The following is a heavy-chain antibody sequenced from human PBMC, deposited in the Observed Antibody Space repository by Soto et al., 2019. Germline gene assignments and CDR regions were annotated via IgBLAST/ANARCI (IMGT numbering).Heavy chain of an antibody. CDR1: GFIFSGSA. CDR2: ILSKAGNYAT. V-gene: IGHV3-73*01. CDR3: IRGVSPYYYDY. D-gene: IGHD3-3*01. Sequence: EVQLVESGGGLVQPGGSLKLSCAASGFIFSGSAVHWVRQASGKGLEWVGRILSKAGNYATAYPASMKGRFTISRDDSKNTAFLQMNSLKTEDTAVYYCIRGVSPYYYDYWGQGTLVAVSS. J-gene: IGHJ4*02.